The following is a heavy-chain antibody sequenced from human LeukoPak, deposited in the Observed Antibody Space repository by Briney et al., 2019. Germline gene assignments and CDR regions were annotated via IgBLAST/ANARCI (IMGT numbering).Heavy chain of an antibody. CDR2: INWNGGST. D-gene: IGHD1-26*01. J-gene: IGHJ3*02. CDR3: ARDLLRSGSYYLRLGAFDI. Sequence: PGGSLRLSCAAPGFTFDDYGMSWVRQAPGKGLEWVSGINWNGGSTGYADSVKGRFTISRDNAKNSLYLQMNSLRAEDTALYYCARDLLRSGSYYLRLGAFDIWGQGTMVTVSS. V-gene: IGHV3-20*04. CDR1: GFTFDDYG.